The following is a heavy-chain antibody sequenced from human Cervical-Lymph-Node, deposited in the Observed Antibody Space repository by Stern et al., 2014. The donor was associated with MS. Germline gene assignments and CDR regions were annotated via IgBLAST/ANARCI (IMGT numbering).Heavy chain of an antibody. J-gene: IGHJ4*02. CDR2: ISADSGTT. CDR1: GYTFTSYG. Sequence: VQLLESGTEVKKPGASLIVSCKASGYTFTSYGISWVRQAPGQVLEWVGWISADSGTTKYAQNLRDRITLTRDTSTGTAYMELRTLRSEDTAVYYCARDKMHAFDYWGQGTLVSVSS. CDR3: ARDKMHAFDY. D-gene: IGHD2-8*01. V-gene: IGHV1-18*01.